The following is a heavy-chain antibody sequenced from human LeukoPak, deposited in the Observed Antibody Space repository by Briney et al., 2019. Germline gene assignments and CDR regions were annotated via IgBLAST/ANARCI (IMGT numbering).Heavy chain of an antibody. V-gene: IGHV1-69*01. CDR2: LIPIFGTA. CDR1: GGTFSSYA. CDR3: ARAPVAMVFHLPDY. D-gene: IGHD5-18*01. Sequence: SVKVSCKASGGTFSSYAISWVRQAPGQGLEWMGELIPIFGTANYAQKFQGRVTITADESTSTAYMELSSLRSEDTAVYNCARAPVAMVFHLPDYWGQGTLVTVSS. J-gene: IGHJ4*02.